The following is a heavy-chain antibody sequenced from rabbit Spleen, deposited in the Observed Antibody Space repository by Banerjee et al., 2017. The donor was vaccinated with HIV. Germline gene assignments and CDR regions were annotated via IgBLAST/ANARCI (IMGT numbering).Heavy chain of an antibody. CDR3: ARGLDIYYRDL. CDR1: GFSFSSGYD. Sequence: QSLEESGGDLVKPEGSLTLTCTASGFSFSSGYDMCWVRQAPGKGLEWIACIDTNDGDTDYANWPKGRFTISKTSSTTVTLQMTSLTAADTATYFCARGLDIYYRDLWGQGTLVTVS. CDR2: IDTNDGDT. V-gene: IGHV1S40*01. D-gene: IGHD1-1*01. J-gene: IGHJ3*01.